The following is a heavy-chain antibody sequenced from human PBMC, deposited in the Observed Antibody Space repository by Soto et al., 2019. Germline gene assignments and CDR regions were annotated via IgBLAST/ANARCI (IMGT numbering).Heavy chain of an antibody. Sequence: QVQLVQSGAAVKKPGASVKVSCKASGYTFTSYGISWVRQAPGQGLEWMGWISAYNGNTNYAQKLQGRVTMTTDTSTSTAYMELRSLRSDDTAVYYCARVPRTMVVAATYYYYYGMDVWGQGTTVTVSS. CDR1: GYTFTSYG. CDR3: ARVPRTMVVAATYYYYYGMDV. CDR2: ISAYNGNT. D-gene: IGHD2-15*01. V-gene: IGHV1-18*01. J-gene: IGHJ6*02.